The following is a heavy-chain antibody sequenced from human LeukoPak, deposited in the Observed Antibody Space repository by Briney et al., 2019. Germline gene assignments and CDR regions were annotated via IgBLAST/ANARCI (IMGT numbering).Heavy chain of an antibody. J-gene: IGHJ4*02. CDR2: IHSNGNT. CDR1: GGFGCSISNGDYY. CDR3: ARETRIEWLRFLDS. Sequence: PQTQSLTCTVSGGFGCSISNGDYYWSWIRQHPERGLEWMGYIHSNGNTYHSPSLESRLVISIDPSKSQFSLRLSAVTAADTAVYYCARETRIEWLRFLDSWGQGTLVTVSS. D-gene: IGHD5-12*01. V-gene: IGHV4-31*03.